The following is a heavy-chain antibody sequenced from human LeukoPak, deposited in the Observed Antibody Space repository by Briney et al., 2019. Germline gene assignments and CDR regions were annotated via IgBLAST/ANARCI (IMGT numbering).Heavy chain of an antibody. J-gene: IGHJ4*02. CDR2: IYSGGDT. V-gene: IGHV3-66*01. Sequence: PGGSLRLSCAASGFTVSSNYMSWVRQAPGKGLEWVSVIYSGGDTFYADSVKGRFTISRDNSKNTLYLQMNSLRAEDTAVYYCVRGLRSNYYDSSDFDYWGQGTLVTVSS. CDR3: VRGLRSNYYDSSDFDY. CDR1: GFTVSSNY. D-gene: IGHD3-22*01.